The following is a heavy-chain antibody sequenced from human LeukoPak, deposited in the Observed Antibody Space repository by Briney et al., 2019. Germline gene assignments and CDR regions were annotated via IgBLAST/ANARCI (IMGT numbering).Heavy chain of an antibody. CDR2: ISPDSNYK. Sequence: GGSLRLSCAASGFTFSTYSMNWLRLAPGKGLEWVSSISPDSNYKYYVDSVKGRFTISRDNAKNSLYLQMNSLRAEDTAVYYCARDLYCGGDCFRAYDYWGQGTLVTVSS. V-gene: IGHV3-21*01. D-gene: IGHD2-21*02. CDR3: ARDLYCGGDCFRAYDY. CDR1: GFTFSTYS. J-gene: IGHJ4*02.